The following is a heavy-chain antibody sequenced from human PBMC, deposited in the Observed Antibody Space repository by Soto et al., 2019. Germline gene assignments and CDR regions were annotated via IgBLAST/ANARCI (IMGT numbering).Heavy chain of an antibody. CDR2: INPYDGTR. D-gene: IGHD6-13*01. J-gene: IGHJ4*02. V-gene: IGHV1-46*02. CDR1: GYPFNTYY. CDR3: ARAAVGAAVRYYFDH. Sequence: QVQLMQSGAEVMKPGASVKVSCKASGYPFNTYYIHWVRQAPGQGLEWVGIINPYDGTRTYAQNFQGRVTLTRDKYTTTVYMELGSLRSEDTAVYYCARAAVGAAVRYYFDHWGQGTLVTVSS.